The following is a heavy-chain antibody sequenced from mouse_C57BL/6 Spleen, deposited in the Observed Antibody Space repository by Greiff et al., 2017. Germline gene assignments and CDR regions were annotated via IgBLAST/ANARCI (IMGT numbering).Heavy chain of an antibody. D-gene: IGHD1-1*01. Sequence: QVQLQQPGAELVRPGSSVKLSCKASGYTFTSYWMHWVKQRPIQGLEWIGNIDPSDSETHYNQKFKDKATLTVDKSSSTAYMQLSSLTSEYSAVSFYAGANYYGSSYFYFDYWGQGTTLTVSS. CDR3: AGANYYGSSYFYFDY. J-gene: IGHJ2*01. CDR1: GYTFTSYW. V-gene: IGHV1-52*01. CDR2: IDPSDSET.